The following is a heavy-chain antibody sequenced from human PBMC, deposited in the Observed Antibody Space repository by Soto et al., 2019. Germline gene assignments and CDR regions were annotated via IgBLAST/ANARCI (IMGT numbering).Heavy chain of an antibody. V-gene: IGHV5-51*01. CDR2: IDLSNSGT. J-gene: IGHJ4*02. Sequence: GESLKISCKGFGYSFSNHWIGWVRQMPGKGLGWMGIIDLSNSGTRYSPSFQGQVAISADKSISTVYLQWSSLKASDTAMYYCARRTSTSGWRHYFDYWGQGTLVTVSS. D-gene: IGHD6-19*01. CDR1: GYSFSNHW. CDR3: ARRTSTSGWRHYFDY.